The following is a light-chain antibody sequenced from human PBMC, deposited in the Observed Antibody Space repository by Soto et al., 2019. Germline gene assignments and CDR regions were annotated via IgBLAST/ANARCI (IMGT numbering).Light chain of an antibody. CDR3: SSYTTSNTRQIV. Sequence: QSVLTQPASVSGSPGQSITISCTGTSSEVGGYNYVSWYQHPPGKAPKLIIFDVSNRPSGVSNPFSGSKSGNTASLTISALQPEDEADYYCSSYTTSNTRQIVFGTGTKVTVL. CDR1: SSEVGGYNY. V-gene: IGLV2-14*03. CDR2: DVS. J-gene: IGLJ1*01.